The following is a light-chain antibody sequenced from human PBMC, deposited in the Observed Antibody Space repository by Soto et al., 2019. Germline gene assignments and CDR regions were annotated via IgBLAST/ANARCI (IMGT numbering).Light chain of an antibody. J-gene: IGLJ2*01. Sequence: QSVLTQPPSASGSPGQSVTISCTGTSTDVGGYNYVSWYQQHPGKAPKLMIYDISKRPSGVPDRFSGSKSGNTASLTVSGLQADDAAYYYCRSYAGSNNPVVFGGGTQLTVL. CDR1: STDVGGYNY. CDR3: RSYAGSNNPVV. V-gene: IGLV2-8*01. CDR2: DIS.